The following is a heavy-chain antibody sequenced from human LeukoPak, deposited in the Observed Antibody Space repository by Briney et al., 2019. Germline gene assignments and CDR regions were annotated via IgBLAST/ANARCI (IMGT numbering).Heavy chain of an antibody. J-gene: IGHJ4*02. CDR2: ISAYNGNT. V-gene: IGHV1-18*01. D-gene: IGHD2-15*01. CDR3: ASGYCSGGSCYSPADY. CDR1: GYTFTSYG. Sequence: ASVKVSCKASGYTFTSYGISWVRQAPGQGLEWMGWISAYNGNTNYAQKLQGRVTMTTDTSTSTAYMELRSLRSDDTAVYYCASGYCSGGSCYSPADYWGQGTLVTVSS.